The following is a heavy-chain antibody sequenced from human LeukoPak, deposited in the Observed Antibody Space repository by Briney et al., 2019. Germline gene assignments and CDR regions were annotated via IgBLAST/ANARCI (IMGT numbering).Heavy chain of an antibody. CDR2: ISCSGSTI. Sequence: GGSLRLSCAASGFTFSDYYMSWIRQAPGKGLEWVSYISCSGSTIYYADSVKGRFTISRDNAKNSLYLQMNSLRAEDTAVYYCARAAYCSSTSCYGDFDYWGQGTLVTVSS. CDR3: ARAAYCSSTSCYGDFDY. D-gene: IGHD2-2*01. CDR1: GFTFSDYY. V-gene: IGHV3-11*01. J-gene: IGHJ4*02.